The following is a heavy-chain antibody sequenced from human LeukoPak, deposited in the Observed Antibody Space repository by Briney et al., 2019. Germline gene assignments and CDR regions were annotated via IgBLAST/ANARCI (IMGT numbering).Heavy chain of an antibody. CDR2: ISGTGGST. J-gene: IGHJ4*02. D-gene: IGHD3-10*01. CDR1: GFTFSSYA. Sequence: GGSLRLSCAASGFTFSSYAMSWVRQAPGKGLGWVSTISGTGGSTYYADSVKGQFTISRDNSKNTLYLQMNSLRAEDTAVYYCAPQERSPWYGDLDYGGKETLVTVSS. CDR3: APQERSPWYGDLDY. V-gene: IGHV3-23*01.